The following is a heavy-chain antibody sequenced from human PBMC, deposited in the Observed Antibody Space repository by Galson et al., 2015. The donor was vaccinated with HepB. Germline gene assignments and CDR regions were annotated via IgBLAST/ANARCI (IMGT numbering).Heavy chain of an antibody. V-gene: IGHV3-48*02. CDR3: ARKRKLGYCSGGSCPYYYYYGMDV. Sequence: SLRLSCAASGFTFSSYAINWVRQAPGKGLEWVSYISSSSSTIYYADSVKGRFTISRDNAKNSLYLQMNSLRDEDTAVYYCARKRKLGYCSGGSCPYYYYYGMDVWGQGTTVTVSS. D-gene: IGHD2-15*01. CDR1: GFTFSSYA. J-gene: IGHJ6*02. CDR2: ISSSSSTI.